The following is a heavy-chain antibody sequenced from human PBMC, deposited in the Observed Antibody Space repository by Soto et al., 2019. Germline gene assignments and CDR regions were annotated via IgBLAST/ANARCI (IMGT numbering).Heavy chain of an antibody. J-gene: IGHJ5*02. CDR1: GGTFSSYA. D-gene: IGHD2-2*01. CDR3: ARVPAAAIIGGSRFDP. V-gene: IGHV1-69*12. Sequence: QVQLVQSGAEVKKPGSSVKVSCKASGGTFSSYAISWVRQAPGQGLEWMGGIIPIFGTANYAQKFQGRVTITADESTGTAYMELSSLRSEDTAVYYCARVPAAAIIGGSRFDPWGQGTLVTVSS. CDR2: IIPIFGTA.